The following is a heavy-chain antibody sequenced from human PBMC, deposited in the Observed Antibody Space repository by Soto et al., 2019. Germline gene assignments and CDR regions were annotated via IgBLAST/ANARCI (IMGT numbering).Heavy chain of an antibody. V-gene: IGHV4-39*01. CDR1: GVSISNSSYY. CDR3: ARHGSN. Sequence: QLQLQESGPGLVKPSETLSLTCTVSGVSISNSSYYWGWIRRPPGKGLEWIWTIYYSGITYYNPSLKSRVTISVDTSKNQFSLKLTSVTAADTAVYYCARHGSNWGQGTLVTVSS. J-gene: IGHJ4*02. CDR2: IYYSGIT.